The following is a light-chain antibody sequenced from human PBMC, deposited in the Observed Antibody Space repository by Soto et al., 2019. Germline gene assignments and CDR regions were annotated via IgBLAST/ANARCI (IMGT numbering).Light chain of an antibody. J-gene: IGKJ4*01. Sequence: EIVMTQSPATLSVSPGDRVTLSCRASQNIDNNLAWYQQRPGQPPRLLIYGASTRANGIPARFSGSGSGTEFTLTISSLQPEDFAVYCCQQYNNWPPLTFGGGTKVEIK. V-gene: IGKV3D-15*01. CDR2: GAS. CDR1: QNIDNN. CDR3: QQYNNWPPLT.